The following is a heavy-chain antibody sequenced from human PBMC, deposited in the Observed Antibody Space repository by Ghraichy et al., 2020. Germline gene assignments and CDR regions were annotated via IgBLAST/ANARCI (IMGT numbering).Heavy chain of an antibody. CDR2: INHSGST. CDR3: ARGQLKRATSWYFDL. CDR1: GGSFSEYY. D-gene: IGHD5-24*01. Sequence: SETLSLTCVVYGGSFSEYYWNWIRQPPGKGLEWIGEINHSGSTNYNPSLKSRVTMSLDTSKNQFSLNLNSVTAADTAVYYCARGQLKRATSWYFDLWGRGTLVTVSS. V-gene: IGHV4-34*01. J-gene: IGHJ2*01.